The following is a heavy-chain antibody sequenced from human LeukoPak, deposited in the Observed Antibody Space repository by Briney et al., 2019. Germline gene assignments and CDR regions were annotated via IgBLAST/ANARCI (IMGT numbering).Heavy chain of an antibody. V-gene: IGHV1-8*01. CDR3: ARDESYCGGDCYSGAFEYFQH. CDR2: MNPSGGST. J-gene: IGHJ1*01. Sequence: ASVKVSCKASGYTFTSYDINWVRQATGQGLEWMGWMNPSGGSTSYAQKFQGRVTMTRDTSTSTVYMELSSLRSEDTAVYYCARDESYCGGDCYSGAFEYFQHWGQGTLVTVSS. CDR1: GYTFTSYD. D-gene: IGHD2-21*02.